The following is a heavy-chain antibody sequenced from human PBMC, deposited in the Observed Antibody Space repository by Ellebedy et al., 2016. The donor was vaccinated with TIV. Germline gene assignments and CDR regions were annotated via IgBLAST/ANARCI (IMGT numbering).Heavy chain of an antibody. CDR3: ARDGACGGDCYGDNY. D-gene: IGHD2-21*02. CDR2: INSISGAT. V-gene: IGHV1-2*02. J-gene: IGHJ4*02. Sequence: AASVKVSCKVSGDTFTGYYMHWVRQAPGQGLEWMGWINSISGATKYIEKFQGRVTMTRDTSISTAYMELSWLRSDDTAVYYCARDGACGGDCYGDNYWGQGSLVTVSS. CDR1: GDTFTGYY.